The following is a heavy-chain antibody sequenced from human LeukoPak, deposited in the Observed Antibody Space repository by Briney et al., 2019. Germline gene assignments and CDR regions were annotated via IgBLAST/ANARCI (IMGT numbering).Heavy chain of an antibody. CDR2: ICHSGST. V-gene: IGHV4-38-2*02. Sequence: SETLSLTCSVSGYSITSGYYWGWIRQPPGKGLEWIGYICHSGSTYYNPSLKSRVTISVDRSKNQFSLKLSSVTAADTAVYYCARYGSGSLGAFDIWGQGTMVTVSS. J-gene: IGHJ3*02. CDR3: ARYGSGSLGAFDI. CDR1: GYSITSGYY. D-gene: IGHD3-10*01.